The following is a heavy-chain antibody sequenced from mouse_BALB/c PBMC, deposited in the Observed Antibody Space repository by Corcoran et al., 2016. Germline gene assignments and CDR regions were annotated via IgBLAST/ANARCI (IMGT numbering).Heavy chain of an antibody. CDR1: GYTFTNYG. CDR3: ARSYGNVYYFDY. V-gene: IGHV9-1*02. CDR2: INTYTGEP. Sequence: QIQLVQSGPELKKPGETVKISCKASGYTFTNYGMNWVKQAPGKGLKWMGWINTYTGEPTYADDFKGRFAFSLETSASTAYLQINNLKNEDMATYFCARSYGNVYYFDYCGQGTTLTVSS. J-gene: IGHJ2*01. D-gene: IGHD2-1*01.